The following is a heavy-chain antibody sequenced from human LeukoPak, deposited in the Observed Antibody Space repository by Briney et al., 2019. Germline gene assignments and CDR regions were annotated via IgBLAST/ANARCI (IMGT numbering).Heavy chain of an antibody. CDR2: ISYDGCNK. CDR1: GFTFSSYG. Sequence: GGSLRVSCAASGFTFSSYGMHWVRQAPGRGLEWVAVISYDGCNKYYADSVKGRFTISRDNSKNTLYLQMNSLRAEDTAVYYCAKDGVLRYFDWLSSRDYGMDVWGQGTTVTVSS. J-gene: IGHJ6*02. CDR3: AKDGVLRYFDWLSSRDYGMDV. V-gene: IGHV3-30*18. D-gene: IGHD3-9*01.